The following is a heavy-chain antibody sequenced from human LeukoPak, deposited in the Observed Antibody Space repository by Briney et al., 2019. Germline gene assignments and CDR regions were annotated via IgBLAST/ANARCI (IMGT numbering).Heavy chain of an antibody. CDR1: GYTFGDYG. CDR3: AELGITMIGGV. V-gene: IGHV3-20*04. D-gene: IGHD3-10*02. CDR2: TNRRGDIT. J-gene: IGHJ6*04. Sequence: GGSLRLSCAASGYTFGDYGMSWVRQVPGKGLEWVSGTNRRGDITGYADFVKVRFTISRDNAKNSLYLQMNSLRAEDTAVYYCAELGITMIGGVWGKGTTVTISS.